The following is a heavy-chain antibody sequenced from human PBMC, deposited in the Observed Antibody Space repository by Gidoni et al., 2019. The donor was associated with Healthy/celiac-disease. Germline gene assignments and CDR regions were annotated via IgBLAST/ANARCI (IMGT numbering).Heavy chain of an antibody. CDR1: GFTFSSYA. J-gene: IGHJ6*02. V-gene: IGHV3-30*04. Sequence: QVQLVESGGGVVQPGRSLRLSCAASGFTFSSYAMHWVRQAPGKGLEWVAVISYDGSNKYYADSVKGRFTISRDNSKNTLYLQMNSLRAEDTAVYYCARDHHVTSWYEIRYYYGMDVWGQGTTVTVSS. CDR3: ARDHHVTSWYEIRYYYGMDV. D-gene: IGHD6-13*01. CDR2: ISYDGSNK.